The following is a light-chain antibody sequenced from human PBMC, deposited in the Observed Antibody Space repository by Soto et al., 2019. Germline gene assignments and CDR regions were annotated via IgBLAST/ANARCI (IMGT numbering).Light chain of an antibody. CDR3: QQYNNRRT. V-gene: IGKV3-15*01. CDR2: GAS. CDR1: QSVSSN. Sequence: ERVLTQSPGTLSLSPGERATLSCRASQSVSSNYLAWYQQKPGQAPRLLIYGASTRATGIPARFSGSGSGTEFTLTISSLQSEDFAVYYCQQYNNRRTFGQGTKVDI. J-gene: IGKJ1*01.